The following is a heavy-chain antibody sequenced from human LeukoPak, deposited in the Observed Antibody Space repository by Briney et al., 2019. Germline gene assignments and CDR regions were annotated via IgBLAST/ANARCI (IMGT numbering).Heavy chain of an antibody. Sequence: PGGSLRLSCAASGFTFSSYDMFWVRQAPGRGLEWVAFTQSDGSYKHYADSVKGRFSISRDNSKNTLYLQMNSLRAEDTAFYYCARGRKIYSNSDFDDWGQGTLVTVSS. CDR2: TQSDGSYK. CDR1: GFTFSSYD. V-gene: IGHV3-30*02. CDR3: ARGRKIYSNSDFDD. J-gene: IGHJ4*02. D-gene: IGHD4-11*01.